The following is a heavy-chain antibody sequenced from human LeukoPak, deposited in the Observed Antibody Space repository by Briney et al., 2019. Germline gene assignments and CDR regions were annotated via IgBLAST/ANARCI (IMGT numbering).Heavy chain of an antibody. CDR3: ARGVYKNSGSTVPEDY. CDR1: GYTFTSYD. D-gene: IGHD1-26*01. Sequence: GASVKVSCEASGYTFTSYDINWVRQATGQGLEWMGWMNPNSGNTGYAQKFQGRVTMTRNTSISTAYMELSSLRSEDTAVYYCARGVYKNSGSTVPEDYWGQGTLVTVSS. CDR2: MNPNSGNT. J-gene: IGHJ4*02. V-gene: IGHV1-8*01.